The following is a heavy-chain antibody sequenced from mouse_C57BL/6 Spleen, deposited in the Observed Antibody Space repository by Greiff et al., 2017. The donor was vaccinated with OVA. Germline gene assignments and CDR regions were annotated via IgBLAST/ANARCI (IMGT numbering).Heavy chain of an antibody. D-gene: IGHD2-4*01. CDR3: ARSGDYERSMDY. J-gene: IGHJ4*01. V-gene: IGHV1-69*01. Sequence: QVQLKQPGAELVMPGASVKLSCKASGYTFTSYWMHWVKQRPGPGLEWIGEIDPSDSYTNYNQKFKGKSTLTVDKSSSTAYMQLSSLTSEDSAVYYCARSGDYERSMDYWGQGTSVTVSS. CDR2: IDPSDSYT. CDR1: GYTFTSYW.